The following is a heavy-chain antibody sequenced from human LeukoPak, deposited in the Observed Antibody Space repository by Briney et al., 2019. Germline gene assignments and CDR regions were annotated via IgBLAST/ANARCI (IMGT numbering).Heavy chain of an antibody. J-gene: IGHJ3*02. D-gene: IGHD6-13*01. CDR3: ARHHAYSSSGGGLSAFDI. CDR1: GGSISSYY. Sequence: SETLSFTCTVSGGSISSYYWSWIRQPPGKGLEWIGYIYYSGSTNYNPSLKSRVTISVDTSKNQFSLKLSSVTAADTAVYYCARHHAYSSSGGGLSAFDIWGQGTMVTVSS. V-gene: IGHV4-59*08. CDR2: IYYSGST.